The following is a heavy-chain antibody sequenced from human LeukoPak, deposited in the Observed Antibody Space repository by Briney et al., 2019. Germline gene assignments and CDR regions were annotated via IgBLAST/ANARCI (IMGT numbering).Heavy chain of an antibody. CDR3: ASSDGSGWYFDL. J-gene: IGHJ2*01. Sequence: KPSETLSLTCTVSGGSISSYYWSWIRQPPGKGLEWIGYIYYSGSTNYNPSLKSRVTISVDTSKNQFSLKLSSVTAADTAVYYCASSDGSGWYFDLRGRGTLVTVSS. CDR2: IYYSGST. CDR1: GGSISSYY. V-gene: IGHV4-59*01. D-gene: IGHD5-24*01.